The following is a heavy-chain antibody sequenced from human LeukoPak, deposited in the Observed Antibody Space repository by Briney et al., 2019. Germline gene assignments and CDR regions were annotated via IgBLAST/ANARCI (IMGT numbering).Heavy chain of an antibody. Sequence: SETLSLTCAVYGGSFSGYYWSWIRQPPGKGLEWIGEINHSGSTNYNPFLKSRVTISVDTSKNQFSLKLSSVTAADTAVYYCARGPYDYVWGSYGYFDYWGQGTLVTVSS. CDR3: ARGPYDYVWGSYGYFDY. CDR1: GGSFSGYY. CDR2: INHSGST. V-gene: IGHV4-34*01. D-gene: IGHD3-16*01. J-gene: IGHJ4*02.